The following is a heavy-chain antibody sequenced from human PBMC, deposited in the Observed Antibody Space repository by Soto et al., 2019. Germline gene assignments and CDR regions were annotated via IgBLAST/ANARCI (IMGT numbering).Heavy chain of an antibody. CDR2: ISAYNGNT. D-gene: IGHD6-13*01. CDR3: ASGIAAAGYFGY. J-gene: IGHJ4*02. CDR1: GYTFTSYG. V-gene: IGHV1-18*01. Sequence: ASVKVSCQASGYTFTSYGISWVRQAPGQGLEWMGWISAYNGNTNYAQKLQGRVTMTTDTSTSTAYMELRSLRSDDTAVYYCASGIAAAGYFGYWGQGTLVTVSS.